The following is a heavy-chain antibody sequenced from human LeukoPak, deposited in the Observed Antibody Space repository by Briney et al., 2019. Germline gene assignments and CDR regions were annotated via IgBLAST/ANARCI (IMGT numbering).Heavy chain of an antibody. D-gene: IGHD2/OR15-2a*01. CDR2: IYYSGRT. Sequence: SQTLSLTCAVSGGSISSGGYYWGWIRQHPGKGLEWIGYIYYSGRTYYNPSRKSRVTISVNTSKNQFSLKLSSVTAADTAVYYCARSEHCTNERLYYFDYWGQGTLVTVSS. CDR1: GGSISSGGYY. CDR3: ARSEHCTNERLYYFDY. V-gene: IGHV4-31*11. J-gene: IGHJ4*02.